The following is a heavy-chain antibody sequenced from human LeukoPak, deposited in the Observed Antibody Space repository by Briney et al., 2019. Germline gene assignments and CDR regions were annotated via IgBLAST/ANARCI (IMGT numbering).Heavy chain of an antibody. Sequence: PGGSLRLSCAASGFTLSDYEMNWVRQAPGKGLEWVSYIRSSGNVIYYADSVKGRFTISRDNAKSSLSLQMNSLRAEDTAVYYCARGGNTALPFDYWGQGTLVTVSS. CDR2: IRSSGNVI. D-gene: IGHD5-18*01. J-gene: IGHJ4*02. CDR1: GFTLSDYE. V-gene: IGHV3-48*03. CDR3: ARGGNTALPFDY.